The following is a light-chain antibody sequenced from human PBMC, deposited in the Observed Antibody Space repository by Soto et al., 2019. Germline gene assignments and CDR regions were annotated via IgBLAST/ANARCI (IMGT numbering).Light chain of an antibody. CDR1: SSDIGSYNL. CDR3: SSYAGRTSIV. V-gene: IGLV2-23*01. J-gene: IGLJ2*01. Sequence: QSALTQPASVSGSPGQSITISCTATSSDIGSYNLVSWYQQHPGKAPKVMIYADDRRPSGVSTRFSGSKSGNTASLTISGLQAEDEADYYCSSYAGRTSIVFGGGTKLTVL. CDR2: ADD.